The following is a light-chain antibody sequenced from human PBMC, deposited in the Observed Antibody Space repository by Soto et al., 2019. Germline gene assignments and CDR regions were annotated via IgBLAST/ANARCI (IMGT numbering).Light chain of an antibody. J-gene: IGKJ2*01. CDR2: QAS. CDR1: QSVSNW. CDR3: QHYDGYPYT. Sequence: DIQMTQSPSTLSASVGDRVTITCRASQSVSNWLAWYQQKPGKVPKLLIFQASTLETGVPSRFSGSGSGTDFTLSISSLQPDDFATYYCQHYDGYPYTFGQGTKLEIK. V-gene: IGKV1-5*03.